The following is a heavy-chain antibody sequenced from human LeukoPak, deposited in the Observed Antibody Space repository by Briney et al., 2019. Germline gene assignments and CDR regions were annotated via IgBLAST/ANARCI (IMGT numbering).Heavy chain of an antibody. CDR1: GFTFSSYG. J-gene: IGHJ3*02. V-gene: IGHV3-30*18. CDR3: AKDSTPPLYYYDSSGHAFDI. D-gene: IGHD3-22*01. Sequence: GRSLRLSCAASGFTFSSYGMHWVRQAPGKGLEWVAVISYDGSNKYYADSVKGRFTISRDNSKNTLYLQMNSLRAEDTAVYYCAKDSTPPLYYYDSSGHAFDIWGQGTMVTVSS. CDR2: ISYDGSNK.